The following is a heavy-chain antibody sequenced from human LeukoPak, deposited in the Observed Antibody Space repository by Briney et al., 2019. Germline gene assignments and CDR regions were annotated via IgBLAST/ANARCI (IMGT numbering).Heavy chain of an antibody. J-gene: IGHJ3*02. CDR1: GGSFSGYY. Sequence: SETLSLTCAVYGGSFSGYYWSWIRQPPGKGLEWIGEINHSGSTNYNPSLKSRVTISVDTSKNQFSLKLSSVTAADTAVYYCASVDTWIDAFDIWGQGTMVTVSS. V-gene: IGHV4-34*01. CDR3: ASVDTWIDAFDI. CDR2: INHSGST. D-gene: IGHD5-12*01.